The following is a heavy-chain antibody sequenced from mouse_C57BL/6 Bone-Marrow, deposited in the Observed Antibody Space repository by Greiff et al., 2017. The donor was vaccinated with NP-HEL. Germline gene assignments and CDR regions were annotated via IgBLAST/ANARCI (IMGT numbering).Heavy chain of an antibody. CDR3: ARAPPYGYDGGYYAMDY. CDR1: GFTFSSYA. D-gene: IGHD2-2*01. J-gene: IGHJ4*01. CDR2: ISDGGSYT. Sequence: EVQGVESGGGLVKPGGSLKLSCAASGFTFSSYAMSWVRQTPEKRLEWVATISDGGSYTYYPDNVKGRFTISRDNAKNNLYLQMSHLKSEDTAMYYCARAPPYGYDGGYYAMDYWGQGTSVTVSS. V-gene: IGHV5-4*01.